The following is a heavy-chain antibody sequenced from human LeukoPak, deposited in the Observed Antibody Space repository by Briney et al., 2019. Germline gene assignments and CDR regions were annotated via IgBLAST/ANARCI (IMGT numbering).Heavy chain of an antibody. D-gene: IGHD2-15*01. Sequence: GEALKISCKGSGYTIGSFGSYWIAWVRRVPGKGLEGMGSIYPIDSDTRYNPSFERQVTVSGDRSISTAYLQLIVLEPSDTAMYSCARVNSDRCFFDCWGQGSMLTVSS. CDR2: IYPIDSDT. CDR3: ARVNSDRCFFDC. J-gene: IGHJ4*02. V-gene: IGHV5-51*01. CDR1: GYTIGSFGSYW.